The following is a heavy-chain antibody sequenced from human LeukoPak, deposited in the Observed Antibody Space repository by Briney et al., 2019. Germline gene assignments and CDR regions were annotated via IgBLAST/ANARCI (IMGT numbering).Heavy chain of an antibody. V-gene: IGHV3-74*01. CDR1: RFTFSSYW. Sequence: PGGSLRLSCAASRFTFSSYWMHWVRQAPGKGLVWVSRIDTDGSTTTYADSVKDRFTISRDNAKNTLYLQMNSLRAEDTAVYYCARTIGSKNAFDLWGQGTMVTVSS. D-gene: IGHD1-26*01. CDR3: ARTIGSKNAFDL. J-gene: IGHJ3*01. CDR2: IDTDGSTT.